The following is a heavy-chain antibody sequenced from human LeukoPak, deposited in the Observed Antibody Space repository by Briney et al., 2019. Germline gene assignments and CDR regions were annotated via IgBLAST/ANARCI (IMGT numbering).Heavy chain of an antibody. CDR3: AKDRGYYDSSGPYDAFDI. CDR1: GFTFSSYG. J-gene: IGHJ3*02. CDR2: IRYDGSNK. V-gene: IGHV3-30*02. D-gene: IGHD3-22*01. Sequence: GGSLRLSCAASGFTFSSYGMHWVRQAPGKGLEWVAFIRYDGSNKYYADSVKGRFTISRDNSKNTLYLQMNSLRAEDTAVYYCAKDRGYYDSSGPYDAFDIWGQGTMVTVSS.